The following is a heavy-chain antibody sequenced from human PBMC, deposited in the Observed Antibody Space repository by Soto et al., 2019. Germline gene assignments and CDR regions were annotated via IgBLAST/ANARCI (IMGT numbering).Heavy chain of an antibody. V-gene: IGHV3-23*01. D-gene: IGHD2-2*01. J-gene: IGHJ4*02. CDR1: GFTFSSYA. CDR3: ASRNLADCSGTSCLYYFDY. CDR2: ISANGATT. Sequence: GGSLRLSCAASGFTFSSYAMTWVRQAPGKGLEWVSTISANGATTYYADSVKGRFTISRDNTENTLYLQMNSLRDEDTAVYYCASRNLADCSGTSCLYYFDYWGQGTLVTVSS.